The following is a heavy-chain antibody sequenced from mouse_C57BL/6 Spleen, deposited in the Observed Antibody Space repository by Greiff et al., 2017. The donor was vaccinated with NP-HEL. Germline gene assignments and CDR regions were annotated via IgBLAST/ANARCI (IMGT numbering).Heavy chain of an antibody. Sequence: QVQLQQPGAELVRPGSSVKLSCKASGYTFTSYCMDWVKQRPGQGLEWIGNIYPSDSETHYNQKFKDKATLTVDKSSSTAYMQLSSLTSEDSSVSFCARARTRLSYFDYWGQGTTLTVSS. CDR3: ARARTRLSYFDY. V-gene: IGHV1-61*01. J-gene: IGHJ2*01. D-gene: IGHD6-2*01. CDR1: GYTFTSYC. CDR2: IYPSDSET.